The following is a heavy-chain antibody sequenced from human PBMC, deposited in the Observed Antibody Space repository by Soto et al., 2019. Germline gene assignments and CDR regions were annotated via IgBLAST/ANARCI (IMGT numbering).Heavy chain of an antibody. Sequence: QVQLVQSGAEVKKPGASVKVSCKASGYTFTSYAMHWVRQAPGQRLEWMGWINAGNGNTKYSQKFQGRVTITRDTPASTAYMELSSLRSEDTAVYYCARGIVVVVAATFDYWGQGTLVTVSS. CDR2: INAGNGNT. V-gene: IGHV1-3*01. D-gene: IGHD2-15*01. CDR1: GYTFTSYA. J-gene: IGHJ4*02. CDR3: ARGIVVVVAATFDY.